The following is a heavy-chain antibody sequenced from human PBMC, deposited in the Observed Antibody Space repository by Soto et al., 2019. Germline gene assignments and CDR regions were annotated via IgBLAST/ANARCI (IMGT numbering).Heavy chain of an antibody. CDR3: ARGPVAATLSYYYYGMDV. CDR2: IIPIFGTA. CDR1: GGTFSSYV. J-gene: IGHJ6*02. Sequence: SVKVSCKASGGTFSSYVISWVRQAPGQGLEWMGGIIPIFGTANYAQKFQGRVTITADESTSTAYMELSSLRSEDTAVYYCARGPVAATLSYYYYGMDVWGQGTTVTVSS. D-gene: IGHD2-15*01. V-gene: IGHV1-69*13.